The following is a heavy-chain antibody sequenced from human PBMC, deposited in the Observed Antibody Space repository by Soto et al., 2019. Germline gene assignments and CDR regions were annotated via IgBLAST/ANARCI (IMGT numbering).Heavy chain of an antibody. J-gene: IGHJ4*02. D-gene: IGHD3-10*01. CDR2: IGTAGDT. Sequence: EVQLVESGGGLVQPGGSLRLSCAASGFTFSSYDMHWVRQATGKGLEWVSAIGTAGDTYYPGSVKGRFTTSRENAKNSLYLQMNSLRAGDTAVYYCARGPYGSGSPIAPYDFDYWGQGTLVTVSS. CDR1: GFTFSSYD. CDR3: ARGPYGSGSPIAPYDFDY. V-gene: IGHV3-13*01.